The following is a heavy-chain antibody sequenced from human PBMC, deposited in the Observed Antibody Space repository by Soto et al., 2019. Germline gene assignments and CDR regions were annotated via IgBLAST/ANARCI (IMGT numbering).Heavy chain of an antibody. CDR2: VYLSGST. D-gene: IGHD6-25*01. V-gene: IGHV4-4*02. CDR1: GGSISSTDW. CDR3: ARGQYTSGANWFDP. Sequence: QVQLQESGPGLVKPSGTLSLTCAVSGGSISSTDWWSWVRLPPGKGLEWIGEVYLSGSTNYNPSLKSRVTISVDKSKNQFSLNLSSVTAADTALYYCARGQYTSGANWFDPWGQGTLVTVSS. J-gene: IGHJ5*02.